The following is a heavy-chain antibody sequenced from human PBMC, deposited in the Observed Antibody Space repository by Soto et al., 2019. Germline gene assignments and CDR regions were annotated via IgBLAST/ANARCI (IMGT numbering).Heavy chain of an antibody. CDR1: GGSISSGGYY. CDR3: ARGRKAVVRGVIFLSFDY. D-gene: IGHD3-10*01. J-gene: IGHJ4*02. Sequence: SETLSLTCTVSGGSISSGGYYWSWIRQHPGKGLEWIGYISYRGSAYYSPSLKSRVTISVDTSKNQFSLKVSSVTAADTAVYYCARGRKAVVRGVIFLSFDYWGQGTLVTVSS. V-gene: IGHV4-31*03. CDR2: ISYRGSA.